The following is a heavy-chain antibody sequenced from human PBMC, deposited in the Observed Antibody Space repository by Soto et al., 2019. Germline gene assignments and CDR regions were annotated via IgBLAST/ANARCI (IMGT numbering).Heavy chain of an antibody. V-gene: IGHV3-23*01. D-gene: IGHD2-2*01. CDR1: GLTFSSYA. CDR2: ISGSGGST. CDR3: AKGRYCSSTSCYASTRFLDY. Sequence: PGGSLRLSCAASGLTFSSYAMSCVRQAPGKGLEWVSAISGSGGSTYYADSVKGRFTISRDNSKNTLYLQMNSLRAEDTAVYYCAKGRYCSSTSCYASTRFLDYWGQGTLVTVSS. J-gene: IGHJ4*02.